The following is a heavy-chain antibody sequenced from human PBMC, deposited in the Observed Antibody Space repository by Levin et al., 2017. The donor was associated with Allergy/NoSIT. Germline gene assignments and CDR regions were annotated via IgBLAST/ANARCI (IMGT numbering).Heavy chain of an antibody. CDR2: IRSNAHGGTT. D-gene: IGHD2-15*01. Sequence: RGGSLRLSCTVSGFTFGDYAMKWFRQAPGKGLEWISFIRSNAHGGTTEYAASVKGRFTMSRDDSKNIAYLQMNSLKTEDTGVYFCTRVLVAAGPRLDYWGQGTLVTVSS. V-gene: IGHV3-49*03. CDR1: GFTFGDYA. J-gene: IGHJ4*02. CDR3: TRVLVAAGPRLDY.